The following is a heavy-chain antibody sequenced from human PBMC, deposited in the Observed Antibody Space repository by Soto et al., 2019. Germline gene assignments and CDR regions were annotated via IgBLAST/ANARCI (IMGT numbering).Heavy chain of an antibody. V-gene: IGHV2-5*02. CDR1: VFSLSTDDVG. D-gene: IGHD6-6*01. J-gene: IGHJ4*02. Sequence: SGPALVNPTQTLTLTCPFSVFSLSTDDVGVGWIRQPPGKALDWLAVIYWDDDKRYSPSLKSRLTITKDTSKNQVLLTMTNMDPGDTATYFCARPKYSISSFDYWGQGALVPVSS. CDR3: ARPKYSISSFDY. CDR2: IYWDDDK.